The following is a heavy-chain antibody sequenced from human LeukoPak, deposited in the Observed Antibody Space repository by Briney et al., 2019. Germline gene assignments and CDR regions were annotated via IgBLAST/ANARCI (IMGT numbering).Heavy chain of an antibody. CDR1: GFTFDDYA. D-gene: IGHD6-13*01. CDR3: ARRIAAAGQTDY. V-gene: IGHV3-9*01. CDR2: ISWNSGSI. Sequence: PGGSLRLSCAACGFTFDDYAMHCVRQATGKDQEWGSGISWNSGSIGYADSVKGRFTISRDNAKNSLYLQMNSLRAEDTAVYYCARRIAAAGQTDYWGQGTLVTVSS. J-gene: IGHJ4*02.